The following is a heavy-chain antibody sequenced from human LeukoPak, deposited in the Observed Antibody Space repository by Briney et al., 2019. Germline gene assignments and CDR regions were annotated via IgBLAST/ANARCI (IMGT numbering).Heavy chain of an antibody. Sequence: GGSLRLSCAASGFTFSSYSMNWVRQAPGKGLEWVSYISSSSSTIYYADSVKGRFTISRDNAKNSLYLQMNSLRAEDTAVYYCAQSRAYLRLDYWGQGTLVTVSS. CDR3: AQSRAYLRLDY. CDR1: GFTFSSYS. V-gene: IGHV3-48*01. J-gene: IGHJ4*02. CDR2: ISSSSSTI.